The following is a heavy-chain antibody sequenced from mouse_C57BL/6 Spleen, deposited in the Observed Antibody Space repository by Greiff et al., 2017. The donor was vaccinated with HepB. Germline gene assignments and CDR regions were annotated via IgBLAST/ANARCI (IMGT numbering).Heavy chain of an antibody. J-gene: IGHJ2*01. CDR2: IDPNSGGT. Sequence: VQLQQSGAELVKPGASVKLSCKASGYTFTSYWMHWVKQRPGRGLEWIGRIDPNSGGTKYNEKFKSKATLTVDKPSRTAYMQLSSLTSEDSAVYYCAIYYYGSSYIYFDYWGQGTTLTVSS. V-gene: IGHV1-72*01. CDR3: AIYYYGSSYIYFDY. CDR1: GYTFTSYW. D-gene: IGHD1-1*01.